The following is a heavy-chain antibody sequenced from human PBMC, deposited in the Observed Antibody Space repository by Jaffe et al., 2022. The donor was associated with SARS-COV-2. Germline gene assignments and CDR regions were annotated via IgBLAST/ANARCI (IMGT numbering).Heavy chain of an antibody. CDR3: ARVRDYYDSSGYFH. D-gene: IGHD3-22*01. Sequence: QVQLQESGPGLVKPSQTLSLTCTVSGGSISSGSYYWSWIRQPAGKGLEWIGRIYTSGSTNYNPSLKSRVTISVDTSKNQFSLKLSSVTAADTAVYYCARVRDYYDSSGYFHWGQGTLVTVSS. J-gene: IGHJ4*02. CDR1: GGSISSGSYY. V-gene: IGHV4-61*02. CDR2: IYTSGST.